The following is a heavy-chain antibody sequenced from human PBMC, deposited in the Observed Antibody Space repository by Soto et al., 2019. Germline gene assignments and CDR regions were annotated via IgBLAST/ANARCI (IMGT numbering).Heavy chain of an antibody. CDR3: ASSFMITFGGVIVYGYFDL. CDR2: FDPEDGET. V-gene: IGHV1-24*01. D-gene: IGHD3-16*02. Sequence: QVQLVQSGAEVKKPGASVKVSCKVSGYTLTELSMHWVRQAPGKGLEWMGGFDPEDGETIYAQKFQGRVTMTEDTSTDTAYMELSSLRSEDTAMYYCASSFMITFGGVIVYGYFDLWGLGTLVTVSS. CDR1: GYTLTELS. J-gene: IGHJ2*01.